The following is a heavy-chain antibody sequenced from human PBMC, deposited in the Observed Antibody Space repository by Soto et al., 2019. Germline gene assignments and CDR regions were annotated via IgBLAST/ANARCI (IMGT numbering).Heavy chain of an antibody. CDR3: ARDGREQSGKGV. CDR1: GGSISSHY. V-gene: IGHV4-59*11. CDR2: IYYRGRT. Sequence: SETLSLTCTVSGGSISSHYWNWYRQAPGKGLVWIGHIYYRGRTNYNPSLRSRSTISVDTSKNQFSLKLNSVTTAHAAVYYCARDGREQSGKGVCGQGTKVT. J-gene: IGHJ6*02. D-gene: IGHD1-26*01.